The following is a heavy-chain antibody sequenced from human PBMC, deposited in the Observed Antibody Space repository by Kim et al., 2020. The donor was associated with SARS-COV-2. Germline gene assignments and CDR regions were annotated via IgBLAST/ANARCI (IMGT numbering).Heavy chain of an antibody. V-gene: IGHV1-2*02. CDR3: ARGQLAPFDS. CDR2: GT. Sequence: GTNYAQKFQGRVTMTRDTSITTAYMELSSLRSDDTAMYYCARGQLAPFDSWGQGTLVTVSS. J-gene: IGHJ4*02. D-gene: IGHD6-6*01.